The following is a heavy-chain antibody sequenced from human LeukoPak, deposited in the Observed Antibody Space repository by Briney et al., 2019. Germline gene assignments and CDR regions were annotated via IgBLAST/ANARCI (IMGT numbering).Heavy chain of an antibody. Sequence: GGSLRLSCAASGSTFSSYAMSWVRQAPGKGLEWVSAISGSGGSTYYADSVKGRFTISRDNSKNTLYLQMNSLRAEDTAVYYCARFNMLRGLGADYWGQGTLVTVSS. CDR2: ISGSGGST. V-gene: IGHV3-23*01. CDR3: ARFNMLRGLGADY. J-gene: IGHJ4*02. D-gene: IGHD3-10*01. CDR1: GSTFSSYA.